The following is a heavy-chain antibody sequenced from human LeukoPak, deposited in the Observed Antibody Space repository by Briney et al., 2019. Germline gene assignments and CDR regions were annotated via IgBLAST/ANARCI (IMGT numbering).Heavy chain of an antibody. J-gene: IGHJ4*02. V-gene: IGHV1-24*01. CDR1: GYTLTELS. CDR3: ATGAWGVGVPAVNY. D-gene: IGHD2-2*01. Sequence: ASEKVSCKGSGYTLTELSMHWVRQAPGKGLEWMGGFDPEDGETIYAQKFQGRVTMTEDTSTDTAYMELGSLGSEDTAVYYCATGAWGVGVPAVNYWGQGTPVTVSS. CDR2: FDPEDGET.